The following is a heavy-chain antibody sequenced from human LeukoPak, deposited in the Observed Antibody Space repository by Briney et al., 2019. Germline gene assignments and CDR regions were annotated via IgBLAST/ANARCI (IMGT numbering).Heavy chain of an antibody. CDR3: TKERRGTYYAFES. V-gene: IGHV3-11*01. CDR2: ITSGAGST. Sequence: PGGSLRLSCDASGFSISDYYMSWIRQSPVKGLEWISYITSGAGSTKYADSVKGRFTIPRDKAKNSVALQLNSLRPEDTAVYYCTKERRGTYYAFESWGQGTLVTVSS. CDR1: GFSISDYY. J-gene: IGHJ4*02. D-gene: IGHD3-16*01.